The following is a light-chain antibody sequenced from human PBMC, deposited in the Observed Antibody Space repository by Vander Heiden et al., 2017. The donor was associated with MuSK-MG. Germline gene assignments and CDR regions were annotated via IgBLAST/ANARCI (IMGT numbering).Light chain of an antibody. CDR1: STNVGVYNY. J-gene: IGLJ1*01. Sequence: QSTLPPPPSVSGSPGQSITISCTGTSTNVGVYNYVSWYQQHPGKAPKLMIYDVSKRPSGVSNRCSGSKSGNTASLTISGLQAEDEADYYCSAYTSSSTLVFGTGTKVTVL. CDR3: SAYTSSSTLV. CDR2: DVS. V-gene: IGLV2-14*03.